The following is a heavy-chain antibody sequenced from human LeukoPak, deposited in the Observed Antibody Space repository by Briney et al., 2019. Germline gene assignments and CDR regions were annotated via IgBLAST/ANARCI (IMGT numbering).Heavy chain of an antibody. J-gene: IGHJ4*02. CDR2: IIGSSGTT. D-gene: IGHD5-12*01. V-gene: IGHV3-23*01. CDR1: GFSLNNYA. CDR3: AKGAYDYIEIAYFDY. Sequence: GGSLRLSCVASGFSLNNYAMNWVRQAPGKGLEWVSLIIGSSGTTFYADSVKGRFTISRDKSKSTLYLQMNSLRAEDTAVYYCAKGAYDYIEIAYFDYWGQGSLVTVSS.